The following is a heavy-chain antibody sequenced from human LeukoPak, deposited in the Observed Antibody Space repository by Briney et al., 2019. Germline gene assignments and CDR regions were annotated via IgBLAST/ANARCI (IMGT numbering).Heavy chain of an antibody. V-gene: IGHV1-46*01. Sequence: ASVKVSCKASGYTFTSYYMHWVRQAPGQGLEWMGIINPSGGSTSYAQKFQGRVTMTRDTSTSTVYMELSSLRSEDTAVYYCARAGSEYSSSRDYGMDVWGQGTTVTVSS. J-gene: IGHJ6*02. CDR1: GYTFTSYY. D-gene: IGHD6-6*01. CDR2: INPSGGST. CDR3: ARAGSEYSSSRDYGMDV.